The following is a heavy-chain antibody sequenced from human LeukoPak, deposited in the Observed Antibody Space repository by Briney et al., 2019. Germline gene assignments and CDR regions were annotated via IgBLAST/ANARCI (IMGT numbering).Heavy chain of an antibody. J-gene: IGHJ2*01. CDR2: IYYSGST. V-gene: IGHV4-59*01. D-gene: IGHD4/OR15-4a*01. CDR3: ARDSPDYLPANWYFDL. CDR1: GGSISSYY. Sequence: SETLSLTCTVSGGSISSYYWSWIRQPPGKGLEWIGYIYYSGSTNYNPSLKSRVTISVDTSKNQFSLKLSSVTAADTAVYYCARDSPDYLPANWYFDLWGRGTLVTVSS.